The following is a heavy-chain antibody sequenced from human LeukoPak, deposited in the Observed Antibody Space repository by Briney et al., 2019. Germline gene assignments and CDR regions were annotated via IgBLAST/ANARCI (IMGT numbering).Heavy chain of an antibody. V-gene: IGHV3-48*01. CDR1: GFTFSSHN. CDR2: ISSGSSVK. D-gene: IGHD1-26*01. CDR3: AKPSRGATNY. J-gene: IGHJ4*02. Sequence: GGSLGLSCAASGFTFSSHNMNWVRQAPGKGLEWVSYISSGSSVKYYADSVEGRFTISRDNAKNTLYLQMNSLRAEDTAVYYCAKPSRGATNYWGQGTLVTVSS.